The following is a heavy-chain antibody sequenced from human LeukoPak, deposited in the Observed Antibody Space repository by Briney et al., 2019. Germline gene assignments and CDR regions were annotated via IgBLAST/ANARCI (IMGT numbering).Heavy chain of an antibody. CDR2: MNPNSGGT. CDR3: ARDPIAAAGTSTYNWFDP. J-gene: IGHJ5*02. Sequence: GASVKVSCKASGYTFTSYDINWVRQATGQGLEWMGWMNPNSGGTNYAQKFQGRVTMTRDTSISTAYMELSRLRSDDTAVYYCARDPIAAAGTSTYNWFDPWGQGTLVTVSS. V-gene: IGHV1-2*02. D-gene: IGHD6-13*01. CDR1: GYTFTSYD.